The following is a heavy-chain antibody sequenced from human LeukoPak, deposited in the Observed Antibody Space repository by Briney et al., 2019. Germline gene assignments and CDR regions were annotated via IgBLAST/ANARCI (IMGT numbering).Heavy chain of an antibody. CDR2: IKQDGSEK. V-gene: IGHV3-7*01. J-gene: IGHJ4*02. D-gene: IGHD3-9*01. Sequence: PGGSLRLSCAASGFTFSSYWMSWVRQAPGKGLEWVANIKQDGSEKYYVDSVKGRFTISRDNAKNSLYLQMNSLRAEDTAVYYCARDGDILTGSFDYWGQGTLVTVSS. CDR3: ARDGDILTGSFDY. CDR1: GFTFSSYW.